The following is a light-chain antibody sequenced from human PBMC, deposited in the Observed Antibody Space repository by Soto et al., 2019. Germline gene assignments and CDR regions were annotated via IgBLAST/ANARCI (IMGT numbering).Light chain of an antibody. CDR1: QSFRGL. Sequence: VVLTPSTVSLSLSPGERATLSFRASQSFRGLLAWYQQKPGKAPRLLIYDAYNRATGIPPRFSGSGSGTDFTLTISSLEPEDSAVYYCQQRHMSPITFGHGTRLEIK. J-gene: IGKJ5*01. CDR3: QQRHMSPIT. CDR2: DAY. V-gene: IGKV3-11*01.